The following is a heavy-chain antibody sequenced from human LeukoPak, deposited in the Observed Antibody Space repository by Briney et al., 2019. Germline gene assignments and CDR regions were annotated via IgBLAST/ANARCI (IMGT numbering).Heavy chain of an antibody. CDR2: IYHSGST. D-gene: IGHD6-13*01. CDR1: GGSISSGGYY. CDR3: ARDEPRDSSSWYNAFDI. J-gene: IGHJ3*02. Sequence: PSQTLSLTCTVSGGSISSGGYYWSWIRQPPGKGLEWIGYIYHSGSTYYNPSLQSRVTISVDRSKNQFSLKLSSVTAADTAVYYCARDEPRDSSSWYNAFDIWGQGTMVTVSS. V-gene: IGHV4-30-2*01.